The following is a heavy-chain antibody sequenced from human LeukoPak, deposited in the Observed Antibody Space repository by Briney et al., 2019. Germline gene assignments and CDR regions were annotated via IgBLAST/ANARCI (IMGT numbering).Heavy chain of an antibody. CDR2: MNPNSGNT. J-gene: IGHJ4*02. Sequence: GASVKVSCKASGYTFTGYYMHWVRQAPGQGLEWMGWMNPNSGNTGYAQKFQGRVTMTRNTSISTAYMELSSLRSEDTAVYYCARLRLGIDYWGQGTLVTVSS. CDR3: ARLRLGIDY. D-gene: IGHD3-16*01. V-gene: IGHV1-8*02. CDR1: GYTFTGYY.